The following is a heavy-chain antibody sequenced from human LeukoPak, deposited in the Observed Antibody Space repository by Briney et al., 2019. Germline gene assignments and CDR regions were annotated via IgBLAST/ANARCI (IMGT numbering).Heavy chain of an antibody. V-gene: IGHV4-34*01. CDR1: GGSFSRYY. J-gene: IGHJ4*03. D-gene: IGHD1-26*01. CDR3: ARGATLSETGYFDF. Sequence: PWETLSPTCAVYGGSFSRYYWRWIRQSPGKGREWIAEIDHRGDTNYNPSVKSRATIPVDTSKNQFSLKVRSLSAADTAVYYCARGATLSETGYFDFWGQGTPVTVSS. CDR2: IDHRGDT.